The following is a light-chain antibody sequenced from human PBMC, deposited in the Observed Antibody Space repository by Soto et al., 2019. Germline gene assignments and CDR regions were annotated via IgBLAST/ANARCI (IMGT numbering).Light chain of an antibody. CDR1: QGISSA. Sequence: AIQLTQSPSSLSASVGDRVTITCRASQGISSALAWYQQKPGKAPKLLIYDASSLESGVPSRFSGSGSGTELNLTISSLQPEDFATYYCQQFISYPPLTFGGGTKVEIK. CDR2: DAS. CDR3: QQFISYPPLT. V-gene: IGKV1-13*02. J-gene: IGKJ4*01.